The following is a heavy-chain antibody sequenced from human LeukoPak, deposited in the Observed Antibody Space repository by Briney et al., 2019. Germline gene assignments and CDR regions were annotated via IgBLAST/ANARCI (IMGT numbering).Heavy chain of an antibody. CDR1: GFTFSSYG. Sequence: PGRSLRLSCAASGFTFSSYGMHWVRQAPGKGLVWVSRIDSDGSRTSYADSVKGRFTISRDNAENTLYMQMNSLRAEDTAVYYCARKSGSYYFFDYWGQGTLVTVSS. CDR2: IDSDGSRT. J-gene: IGHJ4*02. CDR3: ARKSGSYYFFDY. V-gene: IGHV3-74*01. D-gene: IGHD1-26*01.